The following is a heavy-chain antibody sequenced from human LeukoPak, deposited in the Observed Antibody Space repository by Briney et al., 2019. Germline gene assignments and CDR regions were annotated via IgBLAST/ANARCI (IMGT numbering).Heavy chain of an antibody. CDR3: AKDSGGNQFSYYMDV. V-gene: IGHV3-30*02. D-gene: IGHD4-23*01. J-gene: IGHJ6*03. CDR1: GFNFRNYG. CDR2: IWYDGSNK. Sequence: PGGSLRLSCAASGFNFRNYGIHWVRQAPGKGLEWVAFIWYDGSNKYYADSVKGRFTISRDNSKNTLYLQMNSLRAEDTAVYYCAKDSGGNQFSYYMDVWSKGTTVTVSS.